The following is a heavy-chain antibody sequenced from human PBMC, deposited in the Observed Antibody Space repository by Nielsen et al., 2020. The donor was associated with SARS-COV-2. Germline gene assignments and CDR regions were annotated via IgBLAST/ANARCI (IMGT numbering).Heavy chain of an antibody. CDR2: ISGSGGIT. V-gene: IGHV3-23*01. D-gene: IGHD5-12*01. Sequence: GESLKISCAASGFTFSSYAMSWVRQAPGKGLEWVSAISGSGGITFYADSVKGRFTFSRDNSKNTLYLQMNSLRAEDTAVYYCAKGLPGSWLDPWGQGTLVTVSS. CDR1: GFTFSSYA. J-gene: IGHJ5*02. CDR3: AKGLPGSWLDP.